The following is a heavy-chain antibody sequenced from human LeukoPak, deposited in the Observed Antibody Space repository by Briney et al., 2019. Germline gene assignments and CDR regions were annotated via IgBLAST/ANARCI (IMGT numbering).Heavy chain of an antibody. CDR2: VSGIGGST. Sequence: LPGGSLRLSCAASGFTFSNYALSWVRQAPGKGLEWVSGVSGIGGSTYYADSVKRRCTISRDNSKNTLYLQMNSRRAEDTALYHCVRDDRDGYNYREDYWGQGTLVTVAS. CDR1: GFTFSNYA. D-gene: IGHD5-24*01. V-gene: IGHV3-23*01. CDR3: VRDDRDGYNYREDY. J-gene: IGHJ4*02.